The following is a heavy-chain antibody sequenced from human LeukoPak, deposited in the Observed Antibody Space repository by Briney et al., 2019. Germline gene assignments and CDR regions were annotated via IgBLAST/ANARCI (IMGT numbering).Heavy chain of an antibody. CDR1: RDSVPSNGVA. V-gene: IGHV6-1*01. Sequence: SQTLSLTCVISRDSVPSNGVAWTWVRQSPSRGLEWLGRTYYGSKWSNDYALSVKSRITINPDTSKNQFSLQLNSVTPEDTAVYYCTSRRNSAFDYWGQGTLVTVSS. CDR3: TSRRNSAFDY. J-gene: IGHJ4*02. D-gene: IGHD1-14*01. CDR2: TYYGSKWSN.